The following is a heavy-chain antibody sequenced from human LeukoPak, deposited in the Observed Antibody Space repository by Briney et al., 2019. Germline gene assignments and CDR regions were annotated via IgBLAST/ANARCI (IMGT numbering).Heavy chain of an antibody. CDR2: IYSGGST. D-gene: IGHD6-13*01. CDR1: GFTVSSNY. CDR3: ARDRSSHYGMDV. Sequence: GGSLRLSRAASGFTVSSNYMSWVRQAPGKGLEWVSVIYSGGSTYYADSMKGRFTISRDNSKNTLYLQMNSLRAEDTAVYYCARDRSSHYGMDVWGQGTTVTVSS. J-gene: IGHJ6*02. V-gene: IGHV3-66*01.